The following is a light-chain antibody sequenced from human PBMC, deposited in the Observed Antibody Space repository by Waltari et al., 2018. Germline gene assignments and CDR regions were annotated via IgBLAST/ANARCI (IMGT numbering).Light chain of an antibody. CDR1: APNIGNTL. V-gene: IGLV1-44*01. CDR2: RSD. J-gene: IGLJ3*02. CDR3: AAWDDSLGGRWV. Sequence: QSVLTQPPSASGTPGQRATMSCSGSAPNIGNTLVNWYQQPPGTAPKLVIYRSDQRPSGVPDRFSASKSGTSASLAISGLQSEDEADYYCAAWDDSLGGRWVFGGGTKVTVL.